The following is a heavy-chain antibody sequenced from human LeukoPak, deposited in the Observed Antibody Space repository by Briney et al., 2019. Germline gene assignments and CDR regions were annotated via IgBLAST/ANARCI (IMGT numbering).Heavy chain of an antibody. CDR3: ARWGPGAFDI. V-gene: IGHV4-39*07. Sequence: SETLSLTCTVSGGSISSSSYYWSWIRQSPEKGLEWIGEINHSGGTNYKPSLKSRITISVDTSENQSSLKLSSVTAADTAVYYCARWGPGAFDIWGQGTMVTVSS. CDR1: GGSISSSSYY. CDR2: INHSGGT. D-gene: IGHD3-10*01. J-gene: IGHJ3*02.